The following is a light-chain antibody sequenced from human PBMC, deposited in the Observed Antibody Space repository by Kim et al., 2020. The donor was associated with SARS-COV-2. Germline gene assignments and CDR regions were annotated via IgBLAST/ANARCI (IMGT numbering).Light chain of an antibody. Sequence: ASVGDRVTITCRASQNISAWLAWYQQKPGKATKFLINKASSLESGVPLRFSGSGSGTEFTLTISSLQPDDFATYYCQQYNSFPWTFGQGTKVDIK. CDR1: QNISAW. CDR2: KAS. V-gene: IGKV1-5*03. J-gene: IGKJ1*01. CDR3: QQYNSFPWT.